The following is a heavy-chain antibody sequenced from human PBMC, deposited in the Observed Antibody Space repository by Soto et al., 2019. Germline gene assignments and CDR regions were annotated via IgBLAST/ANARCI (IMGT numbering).Heavy chain of an antibody. J-gene: IGHJ2*01. D-gene: IGHD5-12*01. V-gene: IGHV1-69*12. CDR1: GGTFSSYT. CDR2: IIAIFGTA. Sequence: QVQLVQSGAEVKKPGSSVTVSCKASGGTFSSYTSSWVRQAPGQGLEWMGGIIAIFGTANYAQKFQGRVTITADESTSTAYMELSSLRSEDTAVYYCARGNHRWLQLWYFDLWGRGTLVTVSS. CDR3: ARGNHRWLQLWYFDL.